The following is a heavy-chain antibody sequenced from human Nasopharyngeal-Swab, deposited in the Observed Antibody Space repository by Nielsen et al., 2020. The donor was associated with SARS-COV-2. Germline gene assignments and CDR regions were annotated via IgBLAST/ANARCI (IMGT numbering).Heavy chain of an antibody. V-gene: IGHV3-30-3*01. Sequence: PGKGLEWVGLISYDGANKHYADSVKGRISIFRNNSNNTLYLEMNTLRPEDTAIYYCARVSSKRFTFDYWGQGALVTVSS. CDR3: ARVSSKRFTFDY. D-gene: IGHD3-16*01. J-gene: IGHJ4*02. CDR2: ISYDGANK.